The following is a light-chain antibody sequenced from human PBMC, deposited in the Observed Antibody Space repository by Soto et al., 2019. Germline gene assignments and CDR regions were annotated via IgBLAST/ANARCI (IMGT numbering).Light chain of an antibody. J-gene: IGKJ2*01. Sequence: DIVLTQSPGTLSLSPGERATLSCRASRSVSSYFAWYQQKPGQAPRLLIYDASTRATGIPDRFSGSGSGTDFTLTISRLEPEDFAVYYCQQYGPSPSTFGQGTNLEI. CDR3: QQYGPSPST. CDR1: RSVSSY. CDR2: DAS. V-gene: IGKV3-20*01.